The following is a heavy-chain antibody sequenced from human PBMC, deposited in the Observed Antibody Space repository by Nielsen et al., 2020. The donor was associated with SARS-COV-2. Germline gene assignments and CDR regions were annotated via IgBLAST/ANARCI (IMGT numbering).Heavy chain of an antibody. CDR1: GFIFSSYA. Sequence: GGSLRLSCTASGFIFSSYAMSWVRQAPGKGLEWVSAISGSGGRTYYADSVKGRFTISRDKSKNTLYVLMNSLRAEDTAVYYCAKTTDWYLDYWGQGTLVTVSS. J-gene: IGHJ4*02. CDR2: ISGSGGRT. D-gene: IGHD3-9*01. V-gene: IGHV3-23*01. CDR3: AKTTDWYLDY.